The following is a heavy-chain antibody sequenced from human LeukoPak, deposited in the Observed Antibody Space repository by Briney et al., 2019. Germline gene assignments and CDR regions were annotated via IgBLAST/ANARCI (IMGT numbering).Heavy chain of an antibody. Sequence: GGSLRLSCAASGFTFSSYAMSWVRQAPGKGLEWVSAISGSGGSTYYADSVKGRFHISRDNSKNTLYLQMNSLRDEDTAVYYCAKDLRPRSGSYSPFDYCGQGTLVTVSS. CDR2: ISGSGGST. D-gene: IGHD3-10*01. CDR1: GFTFSSYA. CDR3: AKDLRPRSGSYSPFDY. J-gene: IGHJ4*02. V-gene: IGHV3-23*01.